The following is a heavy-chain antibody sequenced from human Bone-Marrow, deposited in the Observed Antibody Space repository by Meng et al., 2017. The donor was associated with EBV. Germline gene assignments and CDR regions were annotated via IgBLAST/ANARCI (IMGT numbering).Heavy chain of an antibody. CDR2: ISYDGSNK. CDR3: AKAVEMATFFDY. CDR1: GFTFSSYG. D-gene: IGHD5-24*01. V-gene: IGHV3-30*18. J-gene: IGHJ4*02. Sequence: VRRVESGGGVVQPGRSLRLSCAASGFTFSSYGMHWVRQAPGKGLEWVAVISYDGSNKYYADSVKGRFTISRDNSKNTLYLQMNSLRAEDTAVYYCAKAVEMATFFDYWGQGTLVTVSS.